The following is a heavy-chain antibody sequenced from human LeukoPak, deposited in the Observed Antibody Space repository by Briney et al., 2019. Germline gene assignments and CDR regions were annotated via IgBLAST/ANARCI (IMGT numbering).Heavy chain of an antibody. J-gene: IGHJ4*02. CDR2: ISYDGSNK. V-gene: IGHV3-30-3*01. Sequence: GGSLRLSCAASGFTFSSYAMHWVRQAPGKGLEWVAVISYDGSNKYYADSVKGRFTISRDNAKNSLYLQMSSLRVEDTAVYYCARDYPDGGGGRYFDWLLVFWGQGTLVTVSS. CDR3: ARDYPDGGGGRYFDWLLVF. D-gene: IGHD3-9*01. CDR1: GFTFSSYA.